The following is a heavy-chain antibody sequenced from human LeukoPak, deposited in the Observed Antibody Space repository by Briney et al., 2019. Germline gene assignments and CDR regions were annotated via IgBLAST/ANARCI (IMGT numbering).Heavy chain of an antibody. Sequence: SQTLSLTCTVSGGSVSSGCYYWSWIRQPPGKGLEWIGYIYYSGSTHYNPSLKSRVTISVDTSKDQFSLKLSFVTAASTAGYYCASEGISLVGGVSVNWFDPWGQGTPVTVSS. CDR3: ASEGISLVGGVSVNWFDP. D-gene: IGHD3-10*01. J-gene: IGHJ5*02. CDR2: IYYSGST. CDR1: GGSVSSGCYY. V-gene: IGHV4-61*01.